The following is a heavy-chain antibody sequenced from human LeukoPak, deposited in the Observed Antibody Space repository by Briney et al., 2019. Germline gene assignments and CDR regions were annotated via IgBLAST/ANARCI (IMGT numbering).Heavy chain of an antibody. CDR1: GFTFSSYE. CDR3: ASGISWSGYLFDY. V-gene: IGHV3-48*03. D-gene: IGHD3-3*01. CDR2: ISSSGSTI. Sequence: GGSLRLSCAASGFTFSSYEMNWVRQAPGKGLEWVSYISSSGSTIYYADSVKGRFTISRDNAKNSLYLQMNSLRAEDTAVYYCASGISWSGYLFDYWGQGTLVTVFS. J-gene: IGHJ4*02.